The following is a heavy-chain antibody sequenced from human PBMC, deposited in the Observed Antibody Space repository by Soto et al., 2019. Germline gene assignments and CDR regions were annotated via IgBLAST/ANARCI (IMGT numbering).Heavy chain of an antibody. CDR1: GGTFSSYT. V-gene: IGHV1-69*02. CDR2: IIPILGIA. Sequence: QVQLVQSGAEVKKPGSSVKVSCKASGGTFSSYTISWVRQAPGQGLEWMGRIIPILGIANYAQKFQGRVTITADKSTSTAYMELSSLRSEDTAVYYCEGDDGGVGGGPIYGMDVWGQGTTVTVSS. CDR3: EGDDGGVGGGPIYGMDV. D-gene: IGHD2-8*02. J-gene: IGHJ6*02.